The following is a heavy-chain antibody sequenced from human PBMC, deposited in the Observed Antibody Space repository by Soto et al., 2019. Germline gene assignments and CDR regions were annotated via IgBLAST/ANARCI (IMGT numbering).Heavy chain of an antibody. J-gene: IGHJ6*02. Sequence: SETLSLTCTVSGGSISNYYWNWIRQPPGKGLEWLGYIYYSGTTNYNPPLKSRITISVDTSGNQFSLKLSSVTAADTAVYFCARTYCTTTACPAHGIDVWGQGTTVTVSS. CDR1: GGSISNYY. V-gene: IGHV4-59*01. D-gene: IGHD4-4*01. CDR2: IYYSGTT. CDR3: ARTYCTTTACPAHGIDV.